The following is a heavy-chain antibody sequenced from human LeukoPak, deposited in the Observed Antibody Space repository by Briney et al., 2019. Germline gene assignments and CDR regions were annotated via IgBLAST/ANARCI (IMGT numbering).Heavy chain of an antibody. V-gene: IGHV3-30*04. CDR1: GFTFSSYA. Sequence: GRSLRLSCAASGFTFSSYAMHWVRQAPGKGLEWVAVISYDGSNKYYADSVKGRFTISRDNSKNTLYLQMNSLRAEDTAVYYCARGSGSSLDYWGQGTLVTVTS. D-gene: IGHD3-10*01. CDR2: ISYDGSNK. CDR3: ARGSGSSLDY. J-gene: IGHJ4*02.